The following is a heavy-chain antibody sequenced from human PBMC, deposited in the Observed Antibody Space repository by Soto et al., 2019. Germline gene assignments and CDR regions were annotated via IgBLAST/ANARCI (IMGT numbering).Heavy chain of an antibody. D-gene: IGHD3-22*01. V-gene: IGHV5-10-1*01. J-gene: IGHJ4*02. Sequence: GESRKISCKGSGYSFTSYWISWVRQMPGKGLEWMGRIDPSDSYTNYSPSFQGHVTISADKSISTAYLQWSSLKASDTAMYYCARTGYYDSSGYYPDYWGQGTLVTVSS. CDR1: GYSFTSYW. CDR2: IDPSDSYT. CDR3: ARTGYYDSSGYYPDY.